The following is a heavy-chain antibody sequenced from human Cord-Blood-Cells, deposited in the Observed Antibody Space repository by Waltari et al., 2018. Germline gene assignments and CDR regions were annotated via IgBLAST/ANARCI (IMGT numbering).Heavy chain of an antibody. J-gene: IGHJ2*01. CDR1: GYTFTGYY. V-gene: IGHV1-2*06. CDR3: ARDFDYGDYWYFDL. Sequence: QVQLVQSGAEVKKPGASVKVSCKASGYTFTGYYMHWVRQTPGHGLEWMVRINPNSGGTNSAQKFQGRVTMTRDTSISTAYIELSRLRSDDTAVYYCARDFDYGDYWYFDLWGRGTLVTVSS. CDR2: INPNSGGT. D-gene: IGHD4-17*01.